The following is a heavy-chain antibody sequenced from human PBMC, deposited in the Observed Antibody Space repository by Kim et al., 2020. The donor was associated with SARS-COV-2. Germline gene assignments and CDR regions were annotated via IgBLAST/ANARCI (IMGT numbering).Heavy chain of an antibody. V-gene: IGHV1-2*06. J-gene: IGHJ4*02. CDR3: SRAWGQDGNFLDF. Sequence: ASVKVSCKASGYTFTGYYIHWVRQAPGQGLEWMGRINANNGATNYAQKFQGRVTMTRDTSINTAYMELSTLTADDTAVYYCSRAWGQDGNFLDFWGLGTRVTVSS. D-gene: IGHD1-7*01. CDR2: INANNGAT. CDR1: GYTFTGYY.